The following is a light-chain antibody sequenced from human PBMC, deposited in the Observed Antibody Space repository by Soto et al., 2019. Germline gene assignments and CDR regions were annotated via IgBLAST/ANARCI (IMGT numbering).Light chain of an antibody. V-gene: IGLV2-14*02. Sequence: QSALTQPASVSGSPGQSITISCTGTSSDVGTYDLVSWYQHHPGAAPKLIIYEATRRPSGISNRFSGSKSDNTASLTISGLQTEDEADYYCSSFSRSSTPYVFGTGTKVTVL. CDR1: SSDVGTYDL. J-gene: IGLJ1*01. CDR2: EAT. CDR3: SSFSRSSTPYV.